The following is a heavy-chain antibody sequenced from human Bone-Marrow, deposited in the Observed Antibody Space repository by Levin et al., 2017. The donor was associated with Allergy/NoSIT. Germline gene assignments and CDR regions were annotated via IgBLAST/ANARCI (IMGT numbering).Heavy chain of an antibody. CDR2: ISCYNGST. J-gene: IGHJ6*02. V-gene: IGHV1-18*01. CDR3: ARVGGTESWSGYRKVFFGMDV. D-gene: IGHD3-3*01. Sequence: ASVKVSCKTSGYTFVNSGINWVRQAPGQGLEWMGWISCYNGSTHYAQNLQGRVTMTTDSSTSTAYIELRSLRSDDTALYYCARVGGTESWSGYRKVFFGMDVWGQGTTVTVSS. CDR1: GYTFVNSG.